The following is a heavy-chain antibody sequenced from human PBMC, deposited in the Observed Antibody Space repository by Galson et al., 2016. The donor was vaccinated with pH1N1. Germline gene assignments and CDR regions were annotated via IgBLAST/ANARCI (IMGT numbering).Heavy chain of an antibody. D-gene: IGHD3-10*01. CDR1: GDSMRTSY. CDR3: ARGRGVQECQSHYCDS. V-gene: IGHV4-59*01. J-gene: IGHJ4*01. Sequence: SETLSLTCSVSGDSMRTSYWNWIRQSPGKGLEWIGNIFYSGITSYNASMKSRVTISLDTSTNQVSLKLTSVTPADSAKYYCARGRGVQECQSHYCDSWGPEPWSPSPQ. CDR2: IFYSGIT.